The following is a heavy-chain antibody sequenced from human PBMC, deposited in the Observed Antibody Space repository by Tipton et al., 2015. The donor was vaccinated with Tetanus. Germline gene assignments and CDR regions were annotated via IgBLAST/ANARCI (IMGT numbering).Heavy chain of an antibody. D-gene: IGHD2-2*02. V-gene: IGHV3-23*01. CDR3: AKDEEVPAAIVFEPVAGFAGWYFDL. CDR2: ISGSGGST. J-gene: IGHJ2*01. Sequence: SLRLSCAASGFTFSSYAMSWVRQAPGKGLEWVSAISGSGGSTYYADSVKGRFTISRDNSKNTLYLQMNSLRAEDTAVYYCAKDEEVPAAIVFEPVAGFAGWYFDLWGRGTLVTVSS. CDR1: GFTFSSYA.